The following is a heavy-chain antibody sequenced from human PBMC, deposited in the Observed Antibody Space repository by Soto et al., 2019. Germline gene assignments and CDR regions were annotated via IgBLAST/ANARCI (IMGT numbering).Heavy chain of an antibody. V-gene: IGHV3-30*18. J-gene: IGHJ4*02. Sequence: QVQLMESGGGVVQPGRSLRLSCAASGFTFSSYGMHWVRQAPGKGLEWVAVISYDGSNKYYADSVKGRFTISRDNSKNTLYLQMNSLRAEDTAVYYCAKERGWTFDYWGQGTLVTVSS. CDR3: AKERGWTFDY. CDR2: ISYDGSNK. D-gene: IGHD6-19*01. CDR1: GFTFSSYG.